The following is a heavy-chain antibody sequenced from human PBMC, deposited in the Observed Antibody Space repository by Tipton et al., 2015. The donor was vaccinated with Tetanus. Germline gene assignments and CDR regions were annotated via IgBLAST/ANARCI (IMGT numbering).Heavy chain of an antibody. D-gene: IGHD2-15*01. CDR3: ASFYCSGGSCTDY. CDR2: IYYSGST. V-gene: IGHV4-31*02. J-gene: IGHJ4*02. CDR1: GGSISSGGYY. Sequence: LRLSCTVSGGSISSGGYYWSWIRQHPGKGLEWIGYIYYSGSTYYNPSLKSRVTISVDTSKNQFSLKLSSVTAADTAVYYCASFYCSGGSCTDYWGQGTLVTVSS.